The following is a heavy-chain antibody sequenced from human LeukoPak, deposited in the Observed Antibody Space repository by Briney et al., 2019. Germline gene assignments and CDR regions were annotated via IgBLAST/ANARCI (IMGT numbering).Heavy chain of an antibody. Sequence: ASVKVSCKASGYTFTSYAMHWVRQAPGQRLEWMGWINAGNGNTKYSQKFQGRVTITRDTSASTAYMELSSLRSEDTAVYYCAREGGSGYSYGYSGLDYWGQGTLVTVSS. V-gene: IGHV1-3*01. D-gene: IGHD5-18*01. CDR1: GYTFTSYA. CDR2: INAGNGNT. J-gene: IGHJ4*02. CDR3: AREGGSGYSYGYSGLDY.